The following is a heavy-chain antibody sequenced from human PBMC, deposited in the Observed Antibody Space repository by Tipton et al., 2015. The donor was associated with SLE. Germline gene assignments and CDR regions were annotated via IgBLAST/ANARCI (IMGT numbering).Heavy chain of an antibody. Sequence: LRLSCAVYGGSFSGYYWSWIRQPPGKGLEWIGEINHSGSTNYNPSPKSRVTISVDTSKNQFSLKLSSVTAADTAVYYCARPGVAYGGYGAWADWGQGTMLTVSS. J-gene: IGHJ3*01. CDR1: GGSFSGYY. V-gene: IGHV4-34*01. CDR2: INHSGST. CDR3: ARPGVAYGGYGAWAD. D-gene: IGHD5-12*01.